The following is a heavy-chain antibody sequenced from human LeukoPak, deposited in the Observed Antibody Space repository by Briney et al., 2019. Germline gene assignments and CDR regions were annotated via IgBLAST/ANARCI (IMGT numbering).Heavy chain of an antibody. D-gene: IGHD6-13*01. V-gene: IGHV4-4*07. CDR2: IYTSGST. CDR3: ARDPLIAAAGSYYFDY. CDR1: GGSISSYY. J-gene: IGHJ4*02. Sequence: SETLSLTCTVSGGSISSYYWSWIRQPAGKGLEWIGRIYTSGSTNYNPSLQSRVTMSVDTSKNQFSLKLSSVTAADTAVYYCARDPLIAAAGSYYFDYWGQGTLVTVSS.